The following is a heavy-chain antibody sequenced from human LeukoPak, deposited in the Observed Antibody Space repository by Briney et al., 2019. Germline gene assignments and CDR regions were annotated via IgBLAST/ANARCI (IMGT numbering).Heavy chain of an antibody. CDR2: IRSKANSYAT. CDR3: TRRPGGSYLDYGMDV. V-gene: IGHV3-73*01. Sequence: GGSLGLSCAASGFTFSGSAMHWVRQASGKGLEWVGRIRSKANSYATAYAASVKGRFTISRDDSKNTAYLQMNSLKTEDTAVYYCTRRPGGSYLDYGMDVWGQGTTVTVSS. CDR1: GFTFSGSA. J-gene: IGHJ6*02. D-gene: IGHD1-26*01.